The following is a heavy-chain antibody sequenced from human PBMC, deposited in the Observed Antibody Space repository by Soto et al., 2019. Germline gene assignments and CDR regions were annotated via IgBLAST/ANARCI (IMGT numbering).Heavy chain of an antibody. J-gene: IGHJ4*02. CDR3: ARTTVTRDFDF. CDR2: IYHSGTA. V-gene: IGHV4-30-4*01. CDR1: GGSISSDDYY. Sequence: QVQLQESGPGLVKPSQTLSLTCTVSGGSISSDDYYWNWISQPPGKGLEWIGYIYHSGTAYYNPSLKSRISISVDTSKNQFSLKLSSVTAADTAVYYCARTTVTRDFDFWGQGTLVIVSS. D-gene: IGHD4-17*01.